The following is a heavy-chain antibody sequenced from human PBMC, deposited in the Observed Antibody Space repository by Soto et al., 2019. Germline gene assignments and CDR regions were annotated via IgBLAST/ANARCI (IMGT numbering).Heavy chain of an antibody. CDR2: IRGRGGRT. D-gene: IGHD6-13*01. V-gene: IGHV3-23*01. CDR3: AKDRRVAGIAAAGFFDH. CDR1: GFTLSRYT. Sequence: PGGSLRLPCAASGFTLSRYTISWVRQAPGKGVEGGSAIRGRGGRTYYADSVKGRFTISRDNSKNTLYLKMNSLRAEDTAVYYCAKDRRVAGIAAAGFFDHWGQGTLVTVSS. J-gene: IGHJ4*02.